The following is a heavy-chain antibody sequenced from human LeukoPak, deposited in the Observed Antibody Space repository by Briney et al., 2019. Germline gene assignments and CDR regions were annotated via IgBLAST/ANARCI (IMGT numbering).Heavy chain of an antibody. D-gene: IGHD3-22*01. CDR2: INSDGRTT. V-gene: IGHV3-74*01. CDR3: AMIKEG. CDR1: GLTFSNNW. J-gene: IGHJ4*02. Sequence: GGSLRLSCAASGLTFSNNWMHWVRQAPGKGLVWVSRINSDGRTTTYADSVKGRFTISRDNAKNTLYLQMNSLRADDTAVYYCAMIKEGWGQGTLVTVSS.